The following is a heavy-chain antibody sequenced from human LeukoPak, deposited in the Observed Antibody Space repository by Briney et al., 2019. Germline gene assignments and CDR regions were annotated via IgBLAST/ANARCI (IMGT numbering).Heavy chain of an antibody. CDR2: IRSKAYGGTT. V-gene: IGHV3-49*03. J-gene: IGHJ4*02. Sequence: GGSLRLSCTASGFTFGDYAMSWFRQAPGKGLEWVGFIRSKAYGGTTEYAASVKGRFTISRDDSKSIAYLQMNSLKTEDTAVYYCTRVSGSGSYYRPSDYWGQGTLVTVSS. D-gene: IGHD3-10*01. CDR3: TRVSGSGSYYRPSDY. CDR1: GFTFGDYA.